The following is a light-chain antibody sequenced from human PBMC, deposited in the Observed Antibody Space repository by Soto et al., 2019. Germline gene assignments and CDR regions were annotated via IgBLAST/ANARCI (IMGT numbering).Light chain of an antibody. Sequence: EILIAQSPAALSVSPGETATLSCKTSQRVASFLAWYQQKPGQAPRLLIYRASTRTTGIPARFSGSGSGTEFTLTINSLQSEDFAVYYCQQYNNWPPITFGQGTRLEIK. CDR1: QRVASF. CDR2: RAS. V-gene: IGKV3-15*01. J-gene: IGKJ5*01. CDR3: QQYNNWPPIT.